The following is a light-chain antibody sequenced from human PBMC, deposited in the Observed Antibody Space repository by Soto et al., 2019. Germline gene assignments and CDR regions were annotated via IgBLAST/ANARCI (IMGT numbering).Light chain of an antibody. V-gene: IGLV2-14*01. J-gene: IGLJ3*02. CDR3: LSHTGSRTL. CDR2: EVT. CDR1: SSDVGDYNY. Sequence: QSLLTQPASVSGSPGQSITISCTGASSDVGDYNYVSWYQEHPGQVPKLIIFEVTTRPSGVSDRFSGSRSGNTASLTISGLQAEDEADYYCLSHTGSRTLFGGGTKLTVL.